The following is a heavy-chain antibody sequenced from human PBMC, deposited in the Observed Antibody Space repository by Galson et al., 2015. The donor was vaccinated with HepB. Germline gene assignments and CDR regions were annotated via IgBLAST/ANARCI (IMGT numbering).Heavy chain of an antibody. V-gene: IGHV3-53*01. CDR2: LYSGGST. CDR1: GFTVGSKY. J-gene: IGHJ3*02. Sequence: SLRLSCAASGFTVGSKYMNWVRQAPGKGLECVSVLYSGGSTYYADSVKGRFTISRDNSKNTLYLQMNSLRAEDTAVYYCAREEGGSAFDIWGQGTMVTVSS. CDR3: AREEGGSAFDI.